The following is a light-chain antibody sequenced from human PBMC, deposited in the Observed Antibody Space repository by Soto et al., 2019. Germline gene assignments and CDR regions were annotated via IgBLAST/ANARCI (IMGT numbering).Light chain of an antibody. Sequence: QSALTQPASVSGSPGQSITISCTGTSSDVGGYNYVSWYQQHPGKAPKLMIYDGSNRPSGVSNRFSGSKSGNTASLTISGLQAEDEADYYGSSYTSRSLYVFGPGTKVTVL. V-gene: IGLV2-14*01. CDR3: SSYTSRSLYV. CDR1: SSDVGGYNY. J-gene: IGLJ1*01. CDR2: DGS.